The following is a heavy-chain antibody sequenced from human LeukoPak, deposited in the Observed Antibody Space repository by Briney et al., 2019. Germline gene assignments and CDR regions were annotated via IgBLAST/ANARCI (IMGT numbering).Heavy chain of an antibody. V-gene: IGHV4-4*07. D-gene: IGHD3-22*01. Sequence: PSETLSLTCTVSGASISTYYWTWIRQPAGKGLEWIGRVSTSGITKYNPSLKSRVIMSVDTSKNQFSLNLTSVTAADTAVYYCARATYDSSDYFHPYFDYWGQGTLVTVSS. J-gene: IGHJ4*02. CDR2: VSTSGIT. CDR3: ARATYDSSDYFHPYFDY. CDR1: GASISTYY.